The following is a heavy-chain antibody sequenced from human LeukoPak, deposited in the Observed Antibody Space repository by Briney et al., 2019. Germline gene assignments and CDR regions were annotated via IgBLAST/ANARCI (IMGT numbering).Heavy chain of an antibody. CDR3: ARTPVKENYMDV. J-gene: IGHJ6*03. Sequence: SETLSLTCAVSGYSISSSNWWGWIRQPPGKGLGWIGYIYYSGSTNYNPSLKSRVTMSVDTSKNQFSLKLSSVTALDTAVYYCARTPVKENYMDVWGKGTTVTISS. V-gene: IGHV4-28*06. CDR2: IYYSGST. CDR1: GYSISSSNW.